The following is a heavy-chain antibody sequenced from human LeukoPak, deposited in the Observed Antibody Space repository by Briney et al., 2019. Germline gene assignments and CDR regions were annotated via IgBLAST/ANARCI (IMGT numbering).Heavy chain of an antibody. J-gene: IGHJ6*03. CDR3: ARSVEGYCSGGSCYSYYYYMDV. V-gene: IGHV4-61*02. CDR1: GCSISSGSYY. Sequence: SETLSLTCTVSGCSISSGSYYWSWIRQPAGKGLEWIGRIYTSGSTNYNPSLKSRVTISVDTSKNQFSLKLSSVTAADTAVYYCARSVEGYCSGGSCYSYYYYMDVWGKGTTVTVSS. CDR2: IYTSGST. D-gene: IGHD2-15*01.